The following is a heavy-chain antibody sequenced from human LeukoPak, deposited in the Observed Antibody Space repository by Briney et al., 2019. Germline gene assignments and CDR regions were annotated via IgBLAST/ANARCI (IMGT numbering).Heavy chain of an antibody. V-gene: IGHV3-7*03. CDR2: IKQDGSEK. Sequence: GGSLRLSCAASGFTFSSYWMSWVRQAPGKGLEWVANIKQDGSEKYYVDSVKGRFTISRDNAKNSLYLQMNSLRAEDTALYYCAKDRGYCSGGSCSSFDYWGQGTLVTVSS. J-gene: IGHJ4*02. CDR1: GFTFSSYW. D-gene: IGHD2-15*01. CDR3: AKDRGYCSGGSCSSFDY.